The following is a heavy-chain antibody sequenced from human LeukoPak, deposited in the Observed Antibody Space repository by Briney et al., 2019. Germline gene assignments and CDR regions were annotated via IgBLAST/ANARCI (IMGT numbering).Heavy chain of an antibody. Sequence: SETLSLTCTVSGGSISSSSYYWGWIRQPPGKGLEWIGSIYYSGSTYYNPSLKSRVTISVDTSKNQFSLKLSSVTAADTAVYYCARGKDDYGDYGADYYYYYMDVWGKGTTVTVSS. D-gene: IGHD4-17*01. CDR1: GGSISSSSYY. CDR2: IYYSGST. V-gene: IGHV4-39*07. CDR3: ARGKDDYGDYGADYYYYYMDV. J-gene: IGHJ6*03.